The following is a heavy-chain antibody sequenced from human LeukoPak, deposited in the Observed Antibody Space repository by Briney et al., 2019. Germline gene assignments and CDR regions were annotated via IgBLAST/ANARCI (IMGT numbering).Heavy chain of an antibody. CDR2: ISGSGGST. CDR1: GFTFSSYP. CDR3: ATRPASETYYGVLDY. Sequence: GGSLRLSVAASGFTFSSYPMSWVPQAPGRGLGWVSAISGSGGSTYYAASVKGRFTISRDNSKNTLYLQMNSLRAEDTAVYYCATRPASETYYGVLDYWGQGTLVTVSS. J-gene: IGHJ4*02. V-gene: IGHV3-23*01. D-gene: IGHD3-16*01.